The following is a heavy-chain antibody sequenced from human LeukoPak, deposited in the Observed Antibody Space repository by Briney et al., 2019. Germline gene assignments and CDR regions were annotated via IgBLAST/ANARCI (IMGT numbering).Heavy chain of an antibody. J-gene: IGHJ2*01. CDR1: GFTFRSYW. CDR2: ISYDGSNK. Sequence: GGSLRLSCAASGFTFRSYWMSWARQAPGKGLEWVAVISYDGSNKYYADSVKGRFTISRDNSKNTLYLQMNSLRAEDTAVYYCARDGAHVAGQSYWYFDLWGRGILVTVSS. D-gene: IGHD2-15*01. V-gene: IGHV3-30-3*01. CDR3: ARDGAHVAGQSYWYFDL.